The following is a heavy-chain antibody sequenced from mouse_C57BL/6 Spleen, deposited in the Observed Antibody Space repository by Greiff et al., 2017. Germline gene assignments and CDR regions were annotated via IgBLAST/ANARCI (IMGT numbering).Heavy chain of an antibody. D-gene: IGHD2-4*01. J-gene: IGHJ4*01. CDR1: GYTFTSYW. Sequence: QVQLQQPGAELVKPGASVKMSCKASGYTFTSYWITWVKQRPGQGLEWIGDIYPGSGSTNYNEKFKSKATLTVDTAYSTAYMQLSSLTSEDSAVYYCARGLPSMDYWGHGPSVTVSS. V-gene: IGHV1-55*01. CDR3: ARGLPSMDY. CDR2: IYPGSGST.